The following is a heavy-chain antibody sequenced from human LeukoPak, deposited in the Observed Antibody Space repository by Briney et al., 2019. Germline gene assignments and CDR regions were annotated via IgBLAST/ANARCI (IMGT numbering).Heavy chain of an antibody. Sequence: ASVKVSCKASGYTFTGYYMYWVRQAPGQGLEWMGWINPNSGGTNYAQKFQGWVTMTRDTSISTAYMELSRLRSDDTAVYYCARDFYPIAVAESYFDYWGQGTLVTVSS. D-gene: IGHD6-19*01. J-gene: IGHJ4*02. CDR3: ARDFYPIAVAESYFDY. CDR1: GYTFTGYY. V-gene: IGHV1-2*04. CDR2: INPNSGGT.